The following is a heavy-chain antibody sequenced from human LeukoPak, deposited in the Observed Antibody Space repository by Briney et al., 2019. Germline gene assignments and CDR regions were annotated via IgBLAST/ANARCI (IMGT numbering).Heavy chain of an antibody. Sequence: GGSLRLSCAASGFTVSSNYMSWVRQAPGKGLEWVSVIYSGGSTYYADSVKGRFTISRDNSKNTLYLQMNSLRAEETAVYYCAKDASSYSNYYMDVWGKGTTVTVSS. V-gene: IGHV3-53*01. CDR3: AKDASSYSNYYMDV. CDR1: GFTVSSNY. D-gene: IGHD6-13*01. CDR2: IYSGGST. J-gene: IGHJ6*03.